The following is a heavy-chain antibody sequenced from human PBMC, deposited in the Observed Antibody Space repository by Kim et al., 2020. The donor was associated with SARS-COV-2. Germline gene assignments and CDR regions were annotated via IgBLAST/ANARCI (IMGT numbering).Heavy chain of an antibody. V-gene: IGHV3-48*03. Sequence: GGSLRLSCAASGFTFSSYEMNWVRQAPGKGLEWVSYISSSGSTIYYADSVKGRFTISRDNAKNSLYLQMNSLRAEDTAVYYCARFIAVAGTDAFDIWGQGTMVTVSS. CDR3: ARFIAVAGTDAFDI. CDR1: GFTFSSYE. J-gene: IGHJ3*02. CDR2: ISSSGSTI. D-gene: IGHD6-19*01.